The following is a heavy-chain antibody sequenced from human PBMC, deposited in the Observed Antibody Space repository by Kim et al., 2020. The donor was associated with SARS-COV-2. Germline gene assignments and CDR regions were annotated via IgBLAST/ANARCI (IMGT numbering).Heavy chain of an antibody. J-gene: IGHJ4*02. V-gene: IGHV4-39*01. Sequence: SETLSLTCSVFGGSISSTSYYWGWIRQPPGKGLEWIGTINYSGNTYYSPSLKSRVTISVDTSKNQFSLKLSSMTAADTAVYYCARHGRLPLHYFDYWGQGTLVTVSS. CDR3: ARHGRLPLHYFDY. CDR2: INYSGNT. CDR1: GGSISSTSYY.